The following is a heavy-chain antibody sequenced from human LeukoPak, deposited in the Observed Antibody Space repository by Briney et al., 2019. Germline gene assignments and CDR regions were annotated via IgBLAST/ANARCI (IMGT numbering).Heavy chain of an antibody. CDR3: VRIDYGDYVYAFDI. Sequence: PGGSLRLSCAASGFTFRNYWMGWVRQAPGKGLEWVANTKPDGSAEYYADSVRGRFTTSRDNANDLLYLQMNRLRAEDTAVYYCVRIDYGDYVYAFDIWGQGTMVTVSS. CDR2: TKPDGSAE. D-gene: IGHD4-17*01. V-gene: IGHV3-7*01. J-gene: IGHJ3*02. CDR1: GFTFRNYW.